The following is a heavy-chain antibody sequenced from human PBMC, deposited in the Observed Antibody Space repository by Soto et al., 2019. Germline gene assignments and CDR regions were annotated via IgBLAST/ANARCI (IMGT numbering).Heavy chain of an antibody. CDR3: ARGGAYCGGDCSPHYLGY. CDR2: IYYNGRT. D-gene: IGHD2-21*02. V-gene: IGHV4-61*01. J-gene: IGHJ4*01. Sequence: QVRLQESGPGLVRPSETLSLTCTVSGGSVSSGSYYWSWIRQPPGKGLEWIGYIYYNGRTNYNPSLKSRVTLSADTSKNQFSLKLNSVTAADTAVYSCARGGAYCGGDCSPHYLGYWGHGTLVTVSS. CDR1: GGSVSSGSYY.